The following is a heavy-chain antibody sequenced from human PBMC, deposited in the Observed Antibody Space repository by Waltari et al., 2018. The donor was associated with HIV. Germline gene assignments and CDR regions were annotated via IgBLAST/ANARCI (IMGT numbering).Heavy chain of an antibody. D-gene: IGHD6-19*01. J-gene: IGHJ6*02. V-gene: IGHV4-4*07. Sequence: QVQLQESGPGLVKPSETLSLTCTVSADFISSYYWSWIRQPAGKGLEWIGRIYTGGNTKYNPSLDSRVSMSVDTSKNHFSLKLNSVTSADTAVYYCASSFAVAGWYYGMDVWGQGTTVTVSS. CDR1: ADFISSYY. CDR2: IYTGGNT. CDR3: ASSFAVAGWYYGMDV.